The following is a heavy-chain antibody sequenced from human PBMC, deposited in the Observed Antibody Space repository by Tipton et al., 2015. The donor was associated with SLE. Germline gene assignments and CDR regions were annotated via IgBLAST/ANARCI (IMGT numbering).Heavy chain of an antibody. CDR2: IYYSGGT. D-gene: IGHD1-26*01. J-gene: IGHJ5*02. CDR1: GVSISSGGDY. CDR3: AREGTRGGNWFDP. V-gene: IGHV4-31*03. Sequence: TLSLTCTVFGVSISSGGDYWCWIGQHPGKGLEGIGYIYYSGGTYYNPSLKSRVTISVDTSKNQFSLKLSSVTAADTAVSYWAREGTRGGNWFDPWGQGTLVTVSS.